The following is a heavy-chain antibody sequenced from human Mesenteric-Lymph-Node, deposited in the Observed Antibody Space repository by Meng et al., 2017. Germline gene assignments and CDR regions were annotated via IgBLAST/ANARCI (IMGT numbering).Heavy chain of an antibody. J-gene: IGHJ4*02. CDR2: IYSGGST. V-gene: IGHV3-53*01. Sequence: GGSLRLSCAASGFTVSSNYMSWVRQAPGKGLEWVSVIYSGGSTYYADSVKGRFTISRDNSKNTLYLQMNSLRAEDTAVYYCARVGDYYYDSSGYYPYYFDYWGQGTLVTVSS. CDR3: ARVGDYYYDSSGYYPYYFDY. D-gene: IGHD3-22*01. CDR1: GFTVSSNY.